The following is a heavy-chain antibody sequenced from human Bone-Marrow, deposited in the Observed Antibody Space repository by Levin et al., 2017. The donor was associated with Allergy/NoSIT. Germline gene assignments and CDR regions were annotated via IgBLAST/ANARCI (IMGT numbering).Heavy chain of an antibody. J-gene: IGHJ3*02. V-gene: IGHV4-39*01. Sequence: ETLSLTCTVSVGSISSSDYYWGWIRQPPGKGLEWIGNIYYSGSTHYNPSLQSRVTISVDTSKNQFSLKLNSVTAADTAFYYCARLGWGDAFDIWGQGTMVTVSS. CDR1: VGSISSSDYY. CDR2: IYYSGST. D-gene: IGHD3-16*01. CDR3: ARLGWGDAFDI.